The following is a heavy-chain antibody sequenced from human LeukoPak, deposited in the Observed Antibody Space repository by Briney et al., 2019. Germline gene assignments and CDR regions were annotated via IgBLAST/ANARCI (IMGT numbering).Heavy chain of an antibody. D-gene: IGHD6-13*01. J-gene: IGHJ4*02. CDR3: ARGSYPGIAAAGNFDY. V-gene: IGHV1-46*03. CDR1: GYTFTSYY. CDR2: INPSGGST. Sequence: ASVKVSCKASGYTFTSYYMHWMRQAPGQGLEWMGIINPSGGSTSYAQKFQGRVTMTRDTSTSTVYMELSSLRSEDTAVYYCARGSYPGIAAAGNFDYWGQGTLVTVSS.